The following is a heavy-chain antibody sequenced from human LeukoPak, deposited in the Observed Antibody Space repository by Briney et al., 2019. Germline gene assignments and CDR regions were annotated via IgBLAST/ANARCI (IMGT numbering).Heavy chain of an antibody. CDR1: GFTFSNYA. D-gene: IGHD3-16*01. CDR2: INTNGGTT. V-gene: IGHV3-64*01. CDR3: ARKERGDYYYYGMDV. J-gene: IGHJ6*02. Sequence: GGSLRLSCAASGFTFSNYAMHWVRQAPGKGLEYVSAINTNGGTTYYANSVKGRFTISRDNSKNTVYLQMGSLRAEDMAVYHCARKERGDYYYYGMDVWGQGTTVTVSS.